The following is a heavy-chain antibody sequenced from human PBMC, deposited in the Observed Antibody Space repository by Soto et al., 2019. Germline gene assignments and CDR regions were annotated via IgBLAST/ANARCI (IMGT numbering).Heavy chain of an antibody. Sequence: EVQLLESGGGLVQPGGSLRLSRAASGFTFSSYAMSWVRQAPGKGLEWVSAISGSGGSTYYADSVKGRFTISRDNSKNELYLRMNSVRAEDTAVYYCAKDNEGYDRGLAFYIWGQGTMVTVSS. J-gene: IGHJ3*02. CDR3: AKDNEGYDRGLAFYI. V-gene: IGHV3-23*01. CDR2: ISGSGGST. D-gene: IGHD3-3*01. CDR1: GFTFSSYA.